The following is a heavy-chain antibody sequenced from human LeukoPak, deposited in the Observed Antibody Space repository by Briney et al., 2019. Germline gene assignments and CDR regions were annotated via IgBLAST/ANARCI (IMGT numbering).Heavy chain of an antibody. D-gene: IGHD3-9*01. Sequence: SSETLSLTCAVYGGSFSGYYWSWLRQPPGKGLEWIGEINHSGSTNYNPSLKSRVTISVDTSKNQFSLKLSSVTAADTAVYYCARLRGPLRYFDWLLRRDFDYWGQGTLVTVSS. J-gene: IGHJ4*02. CDR2: INHSGST. CDR1: GGSFSGYY. CDR3: ARLRGPLRYFDWLLRRDFDY. V-gene: IGHV4-34*01.